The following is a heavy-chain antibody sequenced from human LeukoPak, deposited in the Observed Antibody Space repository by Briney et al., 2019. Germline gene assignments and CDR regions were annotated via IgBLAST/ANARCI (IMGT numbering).Heavy chain of an antibody. CDR1: GYSISSGYY. CDR2: IYHSGST. CDR3: ARHPSATVWFDP. J-gene: IGHJ5*02. V-gene: IGHV4-38-2*01. D-gene: IGHD1-26*01. Sequence: SETLSLTCAVSGYSISSGYYWGWIRQPPGKGLARLGSIYHSGSTYYNPSLKSRVTISVDTSKNQFSLKLSSVTAADTAVYYCARHPSATVWFDPWGQGTLVTVSS.